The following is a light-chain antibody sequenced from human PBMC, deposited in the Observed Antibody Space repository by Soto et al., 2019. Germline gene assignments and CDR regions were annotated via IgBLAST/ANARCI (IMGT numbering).Light chain of an antibody. V-gene: IGKV1-17*03. J-gene: IGKJ1*01. Sequence: GDRVTITCLPSRGIGNALAWYQQKPGTVPKLLIHSASTLQSGVPSRFSGSGSGTEFTLTISSLQPEDFATYYCLQHNTYPWTFGQGTKVDIK. CDR2: SAS. CDR3: LQHNTYPWT. CDR1: RGIGNA.